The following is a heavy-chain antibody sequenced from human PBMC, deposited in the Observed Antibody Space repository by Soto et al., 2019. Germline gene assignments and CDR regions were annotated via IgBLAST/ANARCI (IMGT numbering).Heavy chain of an antibody. CDR2: ISAYNGNT. CDR1: GYTFTSYG. V-gene: IGHV1-18*01. D-gene: IGHD3-3*01. J-gene: IGHJ5*02. CDR3: ARGASITIFGVVITPGWFDP. Sequence: ASVKVSCKASGYTFTSYGISWVRQAPGQGLEWMGWISAYNGNTNYAQKLQGRVTMTTDTSTSTAYMELRSLRSDDTAVYYCARGASITIFGVVITPGWFDPWGQGTLVTVSS.